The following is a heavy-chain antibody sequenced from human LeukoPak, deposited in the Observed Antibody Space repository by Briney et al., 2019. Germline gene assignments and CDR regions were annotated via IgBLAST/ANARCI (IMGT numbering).Heavy chain of an antibody. CDR1: GYTFTGYY. CDR2: INPNSGGT. V-gene: IGHV1-2*02. J-gene: IGHJ4*02. D-gene: IGHD7-27*01. CDR3: AREMRLGKLSKLDY. Sequence: WASAKVSCKASGYTFTGYYMHWVRQAPGQGLEWMGWINPNSGGTNYAQKFQGRVTMTRDTSISTAYMELSRLRSDDTAVYYCAREMRLGKLSKLDYWGQGTLVTVSS.